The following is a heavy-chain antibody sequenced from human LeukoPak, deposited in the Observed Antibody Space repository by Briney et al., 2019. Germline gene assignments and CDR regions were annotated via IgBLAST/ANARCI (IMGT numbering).Heavy chain of an antibody. V-gene: IGHV1-69*04. J-gene: IGHJ3*02. CDR2: IIPIFGIA. Sequence: SVKVSCKASGGTFSSYAISWVRQAPGQGLEWMGRIIPIFGIANYAQEFQGRVTITADKSTSTAYMELSSLRSEDTAVYYCSSPSNCSSTSCYRDAFDIWGQGTMVTVSS. CDR3: SSPSNCSSTSCYRDAFDI. CDR1: GGTFSSYA. D-gene: IGHD2-2*01.